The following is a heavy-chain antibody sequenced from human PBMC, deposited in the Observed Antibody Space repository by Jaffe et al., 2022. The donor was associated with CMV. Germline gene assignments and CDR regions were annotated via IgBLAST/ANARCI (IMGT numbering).Heavy chain of an antibody. CDR1: GGSISSSSHY. V-gene: IGHV4-39*02. CDR3: ARGSSTGWLYWYFDL. J-gene: IGHJ2*01. Sequence: QLQLQESGPGLVKPSETLSLTCTVSGGSISSSSHYWGWIRQAPGEGLEYIGSIFYRGSTYYKSSLQSRVTISVDTSKNQFSLNLRSVTAADTAVYYCARGSSTGWLYWYFDLWGRGTLVTVSS. D-gene: IGHD6-19*01. CDR2: IFYRGST.